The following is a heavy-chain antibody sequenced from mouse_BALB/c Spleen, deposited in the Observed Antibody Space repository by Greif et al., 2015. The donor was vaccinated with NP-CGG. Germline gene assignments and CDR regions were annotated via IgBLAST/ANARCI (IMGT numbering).Heavy chain of an antibody. CDR3: ARGEDGYEMDY. J-gene: IGHJ4*01. Sequence: EVKLMESGGGLVKPGGSLKLSCAASGFTFSDYYMYWVRLTPEKRLEWVATISAGGSYTYYPDSVKGRFAISRDNAKNNLYLQMSSLKSEDTAMYYCARGEDGYEMDYWGQGTSVTVSS. CDR2: ISAGGSYT. V-gene: IGHV5-4*02. CDR1: GFTFSDYY. D-gene: IGHD2-2*01.